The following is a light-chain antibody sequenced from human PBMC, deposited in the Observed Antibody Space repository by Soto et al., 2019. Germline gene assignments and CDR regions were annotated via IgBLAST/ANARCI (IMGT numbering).Light chain of an antibody. CDR2: EVS. V-gene: IGLV2-14*01. Sequence: QSALTQPASVSGSPGQSITISCTGTSSDVGGYNYVSWYQQHPGKAPKLMIYEVSNRPSGVSNRFYGSKSGNTASLTISGLQAEDEADYYCSSYTSSSNWVFGGGTKVTVL. CDR1: SSDVGGYNY. J-gene: IGLJ3*02. CDR3: SSYTSSSNWV.